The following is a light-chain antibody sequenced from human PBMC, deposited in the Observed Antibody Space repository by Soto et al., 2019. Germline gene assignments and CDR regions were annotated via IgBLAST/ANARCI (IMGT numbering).Light chain of an antibody. J-gene: IGKJ5*01. CDR2: KAS. CDR1: QSISTW. CDR3: QQYKSYYIT. V-gene: IGKV1-5*03. Sequence: DIQMTQSPSTLSASVGDRVTMTCRASQSISTWLAWYQQKPGKAPKLLIYKASDLESGVPSRFSGSGSGTEFTLTIRSLQPDDFATYYCQQYKSYYITFGQGTRLEIK.